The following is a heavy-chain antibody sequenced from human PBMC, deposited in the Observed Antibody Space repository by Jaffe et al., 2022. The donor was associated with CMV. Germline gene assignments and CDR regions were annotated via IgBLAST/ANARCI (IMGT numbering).Heavy chain of an antibody. J-gene: IGHJ4*02. Sequence: QVQLQESGPGLVKPSETLSLTCTVSGGSISSYYWSWIRQPPGKGLEWIGYIYYSGSTNYNPSLKSRVTISVDTSKNQFSLKLSSVTAADTAVYYCARTSSSSSAGYFDYWGQGTLVTVSS. D-gene: IGHD6-6*01. CDR2: IYYSGST. CDR3: ARTSSSSSAGYFDY. CDR1: GGSISSYY. V-gene: IGHV4-59*01.